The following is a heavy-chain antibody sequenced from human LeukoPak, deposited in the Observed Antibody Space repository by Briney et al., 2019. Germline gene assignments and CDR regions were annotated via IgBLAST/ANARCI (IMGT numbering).Heavy chain of an antibody. V-gene: IGHV3-23*01. J-gene: IGHJ3*02. CDR2: ISGSGGST. CDR1: GFTFSSYA. D-gene: IGHD3-22*01. Sequence: GGSLRLSCAASGFTFSSYAMRWVRQAPGKGLEWVSAISGSGGSTYYADSVKGRFTISRDNSKNTLYLQMNSLRAEDTAVYYCAKDSVVYYDSSGYPQNDAFDIWGQGTMVTVSS. CDR3: AKDSVVYYDSSGYPQNDAFDI.